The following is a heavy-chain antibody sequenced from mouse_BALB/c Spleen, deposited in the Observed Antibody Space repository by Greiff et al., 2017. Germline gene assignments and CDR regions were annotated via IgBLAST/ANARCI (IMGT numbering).Heavy chain of an antibody. D-gene: IGHD2-10*02. CDR2: ISTYYGDA. Sequence: VKLMESGAELVRPGVSVKISCKGSGYTFTDYAMHWVKQSHAKSLEWIGVISTYYGDASYNQKFKGKATMTVDKSSSTAYMELARLTSEDSAIYYCARGYGNYLDYWGQGTTLTVSS. V-gene: IGHV1S137*01. CDR3: ARGYGNYLDY. CDR1: GYTFTDYA. J-gene: IGHJ2*01.